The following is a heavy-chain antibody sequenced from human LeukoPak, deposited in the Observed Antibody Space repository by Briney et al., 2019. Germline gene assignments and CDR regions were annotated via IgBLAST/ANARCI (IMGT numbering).Heavy chain of an antibody. V-gene: IGHV3-74*01. CDR1: GFTFSRYW. J-gene: IGHJ3*01. CDR2: ISSDGSNT. Sequence: PGGSLRLSCAGSGFTFSRYWMHWVRQAPGKGLAWVSRISSDGSNTNYADSVKGRFTISRDNAKNSLYLHMNSLRAEDTAVYYCARDSSVCEFDVWGQGTMVTVSS. CDR3: ARDSSVCEFDV. D-gene: IGHD6-6*01.